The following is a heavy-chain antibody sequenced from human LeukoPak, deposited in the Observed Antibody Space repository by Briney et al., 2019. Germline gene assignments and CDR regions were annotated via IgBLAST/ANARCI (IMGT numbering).Heavy chain of an antibody. V-gene: IGHV3-23*01. CDR1: TFTFRTFA. Sequence: GGSLRLSCAASTFTFRTFAMSWVRPAPGKGLAWVSTISGSGGDTYYADSVKGRFTISRDNSKNTLYLQMDSLRAEDTAVYYCAKSIYGDYGFDYGFDYWGQGTLVTVSS. CDR2: ISGSGGDT. J-gene: IGHJ4*02. D-gene: IGHD4-17*01. CDR3: AKSIYGDYGFDYGFDY.